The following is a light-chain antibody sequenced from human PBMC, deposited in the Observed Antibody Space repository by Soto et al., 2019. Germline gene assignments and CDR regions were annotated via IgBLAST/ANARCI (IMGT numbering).Light chain of an antibody. CDR1: SSDVGGYDY. J-gene: IGLJ1*01. CDR3: SSYSTTSPLV. Sequence: QSALTQPASVSGSPGQSVTISCTGASSDVGGYDYVSWYQQHPGKAPKLILFEVNNRPSGVSNHFSGSKSGNTASLIISGLQADDEADYYCSSYSTTSPLVFGSGTKPPS. CDR2: EVN. V-gene: IGLV2-14*01.